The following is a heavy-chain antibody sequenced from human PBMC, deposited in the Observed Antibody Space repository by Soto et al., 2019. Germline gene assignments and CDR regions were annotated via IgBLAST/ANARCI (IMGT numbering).Heavy chain of an antibody. CDR1: GYTFTSYG. CDR3: ARGRYGDF. Sequence: QVHLVQSGAEVKKPGASVKVSCKGSGYTFTSYGITWVRQAPGQGLEWMGWISAHNGNTDYAQKLQGRVTVTRDTAPSTADMALRSVRSDGTAVYYCARGRYGDFWGQGALVTVSS. J-gene: IGHJ4*02. D-gene: IGHD1-1*01. CDR2: ISAHNGNT. V-gene: IGHV1-18*01.